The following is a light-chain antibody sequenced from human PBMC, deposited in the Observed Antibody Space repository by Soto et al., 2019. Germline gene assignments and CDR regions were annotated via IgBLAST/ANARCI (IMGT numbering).Light chain of an antibody. J-gene: IGKJ1*01. CDR2: KAS. V-gene: IGKV1-5*03. CDR3: QHYNSYSEA. Sequence: DIQMTQSPSSLSASVGDRVTITCRASQSVFNYLHWYQQKPGRAPKLLIYKASTLKSGVPSRFSGSGSGTEFTLTISSLQPDDFATYYCQHYNSYSEAFGQGTKVDIK. CDR1: QSVFNY.